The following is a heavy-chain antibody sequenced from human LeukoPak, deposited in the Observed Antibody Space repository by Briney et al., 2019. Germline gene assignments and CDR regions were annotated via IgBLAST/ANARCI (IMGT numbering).Heavy chain of an antibody. CDR1: GGSISSSSYY. CDR3: ARPSGYYDSSGYPPFDY. J-gene: IGHJ4*02. CDR2: IYYSGST. Sequence: SETLSLTCTVSGGSISSSSYYWGWIRQPPGKGLEWIGYIYYSGSTNYNPSLKSRVTISVDTSKNQFSLKLSSVTAADTAVYYCARPSGYYDSSGYPPFDYWGQGTLVTVSS. V-gene: IGHV4-61*05. D-gene: IGHD3-22*01.